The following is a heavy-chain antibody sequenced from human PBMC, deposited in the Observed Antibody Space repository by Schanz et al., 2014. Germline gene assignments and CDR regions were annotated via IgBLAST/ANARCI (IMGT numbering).Heavy chain of an antibody. CDR3: ARGVRIDY. J-gene: IGHJ4*02. V-gene: IGHV3-7*01. D-gene: IGHD3-3*01. Sequence: EVQLVESGGGLVQPGGSLRLSCAASGFIFSNSWISWVRQAPGKGLEWVANIKQDGSEKYYVDSVKGRFTISRDNAKNSLYLQMNSLTAEDTAVYYCARGVRIDYWGQGTLVAVSS. CDR2: IKQDGSEK. CDR1: GFIFSNSW.